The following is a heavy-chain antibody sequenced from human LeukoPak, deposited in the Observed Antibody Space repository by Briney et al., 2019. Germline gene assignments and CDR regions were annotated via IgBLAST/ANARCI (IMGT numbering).Heavy chain of an antibody. J-gene: IGHJ4*02. Sequence: SETLSLTCTVSGGSIGSSSYYWGWIRQPPGEGLEWIGSIYYSGNTYYNPSLKSRVTISVDTSKNQFFLRLSSVTAADTAVYYCASSSAMVTHSFDYWGQGTLVTVSS. D-gene: IGHD5-18*01. CDR2: IYYSGNT. CDR3: ASSSAMVTHSFDY. CDR1: GGSIGSSSYY. V-gene: IGHV4-39*01.